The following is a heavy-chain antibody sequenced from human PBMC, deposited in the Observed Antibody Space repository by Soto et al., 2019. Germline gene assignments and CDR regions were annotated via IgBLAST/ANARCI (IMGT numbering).Heavy chain of an antibody. CDR1: GSSFCNTTYY. CDR3: ARTTAVPNTLRSRYFFDY. V-gene: IGHV4-61*05. CDR2: VYYSGTT. J-gene: IGHJ4*02. D-gene: IGHD4-17*01. Sequence: PSYTPSPTFSGSGSSFCNTTYYWGWFRWPTVKRLEWIGYVYYSGTTNYNPSLKSRVTISVDLSKNQFSLRLSSVTTADTALYYCARTTAVPNTLRSRYFFDYWGQGTLVTSPQ.